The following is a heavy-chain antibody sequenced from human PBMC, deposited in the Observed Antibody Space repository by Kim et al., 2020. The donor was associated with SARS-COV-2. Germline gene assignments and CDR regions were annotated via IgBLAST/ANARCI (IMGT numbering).Heavy chain of an antibody. CDR3: ARTIAAAGDVTIDY. D-gene: IGHD6-13*01. Sequence: SETLSLTCTVSGGSISSYYWSWIRQPPGKGLEWIGYIYYSGSTNYNPSLKSRVTISVDTSKNQFSLKLSSVTAADTAVYYCARTIAAAGDVTIDYWGQGTLVTVSS. CDR2: IYYSGST. J-gene: IGHJ4*02. V-gene: IGHV4-59*01. CDR1: GGSISSYY.